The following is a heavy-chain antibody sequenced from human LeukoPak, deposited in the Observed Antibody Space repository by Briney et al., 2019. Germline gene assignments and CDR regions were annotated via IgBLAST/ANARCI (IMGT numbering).Heavy chain of an antibody. CDR3: ASTYCSGGSCYGNWWFDP. V-gene: IGHV1-3*01. CDR1: GYTFTSYA. Sequence: ASVKVFCEASGYTFTSYAMHWVRQAPGQRLEWMGWINAGNGNTKYSQKFQGRVTITRDTSASTSYMELSSLRSEDTAVYYCASTYCSGGSCYGNWWFDPWGQGTLVTVSS. CDR2: INAGNGNT. D-gene: IGHD2-15*01. J-gene: IGHJ5*02.